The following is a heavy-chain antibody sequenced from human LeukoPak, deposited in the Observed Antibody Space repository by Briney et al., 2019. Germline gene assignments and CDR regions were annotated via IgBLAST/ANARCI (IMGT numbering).Heavy chain of an antibody. CDR2: IYYSGST. CDR3: AREGVQDY. V-gene: IGHV4-34*01. CDR1: GGSFSGYY. J-gene: IGHJ4*02. D-gene: IGHD3-16*01. Sequence: SETLSLTCAVYGGSFSGYYWSWIRQPPGKGLEWIGSIYYSGSTYYNPSLKSRVTISVDTSKNQFSLKLSSVTAADTAVYYCAREGVQDYWGQGTLVTVSS.